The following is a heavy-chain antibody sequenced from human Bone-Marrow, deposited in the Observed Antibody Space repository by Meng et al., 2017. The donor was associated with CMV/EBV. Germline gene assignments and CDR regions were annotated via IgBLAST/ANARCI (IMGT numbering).Heavy chain of an antibody. J-gene: IGHJ3*02. CDR2: ISWNSGSI. CDR3: AKDTRNDFWSGFDAFDI. V-gene: IGHV3-9*03. D-gene: IGHD3-3*01. CDR1: GFTFDDYA. Sequence: GESLRLSCAAPGFTFDDYAMHWVRQAPGKGLEWVSGISWNSGSIGYADSVKGRFTISRDNAKNSLYLQMNSLRAEDMALYYCAKDTRNDFWSGFDAFDIWGQGTRVTVSS.